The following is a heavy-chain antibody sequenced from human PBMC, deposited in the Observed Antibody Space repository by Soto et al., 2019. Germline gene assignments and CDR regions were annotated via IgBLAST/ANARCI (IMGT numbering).Heavy chain of an antibody. CDR3: ARTRGCSGGSCYSNYYYYGMDV. J-gene: IGHJ6*02. D-gene: IGHD2-15*01. V-gene: IGHV4-39*07. Sequence: SETLSLTCTVSGGSISSSSYYWGWIRQPPGKGLEWIGSIYYSGSTYYNPSLKSRVTISGDTSKNQFSLKLSSVTAADTAVYYCARTRGCSGGSCYSNYYYYGMDVWGQGTTVTVSS. CDR1: GGSISSSSYY. CDR2: IYYSGST.